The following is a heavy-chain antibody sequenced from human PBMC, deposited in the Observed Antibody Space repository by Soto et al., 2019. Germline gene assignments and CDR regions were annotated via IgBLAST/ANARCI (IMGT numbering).Heavy chain of an antibody. CDR3: AKDIPLPYNWSDPSNGWDYGMDV. Sequence: GGSLRLSCAASGFTFSSYAMSWVRQAPGKWLEWVSAISGSGGSTYYADSVKGRFTISRDNSKNTLYLQMNSLRAEDTAVYYCAKDIPLPYNWSDPSNGWDYGMDVWGQGXTVTVSS. D-gene: IGHD1-20*01. J-gene: IGHJ6*02. V-gene: IGHV3-23*01. CDR2: ISGSGGST. CDR1: GFTFSSYA.